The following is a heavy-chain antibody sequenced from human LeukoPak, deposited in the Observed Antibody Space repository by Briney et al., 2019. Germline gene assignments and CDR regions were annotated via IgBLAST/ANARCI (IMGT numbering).Heavy chain of an antibody. V-gene: IGHV3-64*01. CDR1: GLTFSSYA. CDR2: ISSNGGST. J-gene: IGHJ4*02. Sequence: GGSLRLSCAASGLTFSSYAMHWVRQAPGKGLEYVSAISSNGGSTYYANSVKGRFTISRDNSKNTLYLQMGSLRAEDMAVYYCARIGIAVAGDPDYWGQGTLVTVSP. CDR3: ARIGIAVAGDPDY. D-gene: IGHD6-19*01.